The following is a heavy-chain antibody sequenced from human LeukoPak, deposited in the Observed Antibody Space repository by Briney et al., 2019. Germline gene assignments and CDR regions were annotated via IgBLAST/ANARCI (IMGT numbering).Heavy chain of an antibody. J-gene: IGHJ6*02. Sequence: QSGGSLRLSCAASGFTISSYAMSWVRQAPGKGLEWVSAISGSGGSTYYADSVKGRFTISRDNSKNTLYLQMNSLRAEDTAVYYCAKQESCSSTSCYRSPRSYGMDVWGQGTTVTVSS. CDR1: GFTISSYA. V-gene: IGHV3-23*01. CDR2: ISGSGGST. D-gene: IGHD2-2*01. CDR3: AKQESCSSTSCYRSPRSYGMDV.